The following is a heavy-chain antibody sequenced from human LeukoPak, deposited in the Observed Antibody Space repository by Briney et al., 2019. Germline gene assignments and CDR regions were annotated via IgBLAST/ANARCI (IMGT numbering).Heavy chain of an antibody. CDR1: GFTFSSYW. D-gene: IGHD3-10*01. Sequence: PGGSLRLSCAASGFTFSSYWMSWVRQAPGKGLEWVANIKQDGSEKYYVDSVKGRFTISRDNAKNSLYLQMNSLRAEDTAVYYCAREGWFGESGGYDYWGQGTLVTVSS. CDR2: IKQDGSEK. V-gene: IGHV3-7*01. J-gene: IGHJ4*02. CDR3: AREGWFGESGGYDY.